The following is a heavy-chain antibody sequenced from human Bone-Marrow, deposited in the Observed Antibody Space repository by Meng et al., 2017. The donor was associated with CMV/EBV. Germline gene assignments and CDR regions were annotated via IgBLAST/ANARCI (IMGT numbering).Heavy chain of an antibody. D-gene: IGHD5-18*01. V-gene: IGHV4-34*01. CDR2: INHSGST. CDR3: ARGQGRYSYGYYFEY. Sequence: GSLRLSCAVYGGSFSGYYWSWIRQPPGKGLEWIGEINHSGSTNYNPSLKSRVTISVDTSKNQFSLKLSSVTAADTAVYYCARGQGRYSYGYYFEYWGQGTLVTVSS. J-gene: IGHJ4*02. CDR1: GGSFSGYY.